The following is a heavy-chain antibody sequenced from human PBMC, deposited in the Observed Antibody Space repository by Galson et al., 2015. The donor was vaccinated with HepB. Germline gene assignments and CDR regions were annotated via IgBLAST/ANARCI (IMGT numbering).Heavy chain of an antibody. D-gene: IGHD3-16*01. CDR3: VKGLFFVDY. CDR1: GFIFSKIA. J-gene: IGHJ4*02. Sequence: SLRLSCAASGFIFSKIAMNWVRQAPGKGLEWVATISAGGTDYADSVKGRFSISRDNSRNTLYLQMNSLRVEDTAVYFCVKGLFFVDYWGQGTLAAVSS. V-gene: IGHV3-23*01. CDR2: ISAGGT.